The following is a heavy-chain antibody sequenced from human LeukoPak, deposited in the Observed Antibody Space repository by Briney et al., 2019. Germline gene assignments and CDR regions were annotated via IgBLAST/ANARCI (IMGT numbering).Heavy chain of an antibody. Sequence: GGSLRLSCAASGFTFSSYEMNWVRQAPGKGLEWVSYISSSGSTIYYADSVKGQFTISRDNAKNSLYLQMNSLRAEDTAVYYCARDYVLEYSSSWYFDYWGQGTLVTVSS. CDR2: ISSSGSTI. V-gene: IGHV3-48*03. CDR3: ARDYVLEYSSSWYFDY. CDR1: GFTFSSYE. D-gene: IGHD6-13*01. J-gene: IGHJ4*02.